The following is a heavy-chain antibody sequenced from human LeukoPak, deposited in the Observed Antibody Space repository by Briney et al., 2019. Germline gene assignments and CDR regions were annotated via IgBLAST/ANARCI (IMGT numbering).Heavy chain of an antibody. V-gene: IGHV1-46*01. CDR2: IDGSRGDS. J-gene: IGHJ4*02. Sequence: ASVKVSCKASGYTFTGYYMHWVRQAPGQGLEWMAIIDGSRGDSRFAQKFQGRFTTTRDTSTSTVYMELRSLRSEDTALYFCARAPGPGHSSGFFDAWGQGTLVTVSS. CDR3: ARAPGPGHSSGFFDA. D-gene: IGHD6-25*01. CDR1: GYTFTGYY.